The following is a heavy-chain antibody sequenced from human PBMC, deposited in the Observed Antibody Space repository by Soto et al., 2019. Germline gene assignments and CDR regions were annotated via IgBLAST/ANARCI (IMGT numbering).Heavy chain of an antibody. CDR2: IYPDDSDT. D-gene: IGHD2-15*01. Sequence: GEALKISCKGSENTFCSYWIAWVRQLPGKGLECMGIIYPDDSDTRYSPSFQGQVTISVDKSITTAYLQWSRLKASETAMYYCSRSSGGGRRLRFAPSGQGTYVTVSS. CDR1: ENTFCSYW. CDR3: SRSSGGGRRLRFAP. J-gene: IGHJ5*02. V-gene: IGHV5-51*01.